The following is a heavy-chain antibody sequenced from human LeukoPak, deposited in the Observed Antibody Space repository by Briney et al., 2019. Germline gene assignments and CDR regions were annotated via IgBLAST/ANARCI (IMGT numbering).Heavy chain of an antibody. D-gene: IGHD3-16*01. CDR3: AMDPWGIRPVDY. Sequence: SVKVSCKASGGTFSSYTISWVRRAPGQGLEWMGRIIPILGIANYAQKFQGRVTITADKSTSTAYMELSSLRSEDTAVYYCAMDPWGIRPVDYWGQGTLVTVSS. CDR1: GGTFSSYT. J-gene: IGHJ4*02. V-gene: IGHV1-69*02. CDR2: IIPILGIA.